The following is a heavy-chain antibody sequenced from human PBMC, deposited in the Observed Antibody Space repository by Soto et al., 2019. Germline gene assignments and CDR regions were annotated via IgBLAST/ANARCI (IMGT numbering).Heavy chain of an antibody. CDR1: GFRFSDYA. CDR3: AKTRDLGVVIGS. Sequence: QVQLVESGGGVVQPGRSLRLSCAASGFRFSDYAMHWVRQAPGKGLEWVAMLSGDLRNEFYGSSVKGRFTISRDNSKSTVYLQMNSLRPEDTALYYCAKTRDLGVVIGSWGQGILVTVSS. D-gene: IGHD3-10*01. J-gene: IGHJ4*02. V-gene: IGHV3-30*18. CDR2: LSGDLRNE.